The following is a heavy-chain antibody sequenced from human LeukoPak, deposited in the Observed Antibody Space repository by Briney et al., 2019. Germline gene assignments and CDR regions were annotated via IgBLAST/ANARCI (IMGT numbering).Heavy chain of an antibody. J-gene: IGHJ4*02. CDR1: GVSVSSGSYY. D-gene: IGHD1-26*01. CDR3: ARAALVGATYYFDY. CDR2: IYYSGST. Sequence: ASETLSLTCTVSGVSVSSGSYYWSWIRQPPGKGLEWIGYIYYSGSTNYNPSLKSRVTISVDTSKNQFSLKLSSVTAADTAVYYCARAALVGATYYFDYWGQGTLVTVSS. V-gene: IGHV4-61*01.